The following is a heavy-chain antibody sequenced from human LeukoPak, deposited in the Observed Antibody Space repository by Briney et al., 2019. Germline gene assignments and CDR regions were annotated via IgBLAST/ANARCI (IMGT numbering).Heavy chain of an antibody. CDR3: ASLWFGELPWLDV. CDR2: ISSRGSYI. Sequence: PGGSLRLSCATSGFTFTDYSMNWVRQAPGKGLEWVSSISSRGSYIYYADSVKGRFTISRDNAKNSLYLQMNSLRAEDTAVYYCASLWFGELPWLDVWGKGTTVTVSS. V-gene: IGHV3-21*01. D-gene: IGHD3-10*01. J-gene: IGHJ6*04. CDR1: GFTFTDYS.